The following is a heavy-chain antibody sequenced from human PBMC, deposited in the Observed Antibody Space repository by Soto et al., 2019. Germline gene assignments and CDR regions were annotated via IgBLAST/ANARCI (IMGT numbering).Heavy chain of an antibody. V-gene: IGHV3-49*04. CDR2: IRSKAYGGTT. CDR3: IRGATHYYYYGMDV. D-gene: IGHD5-12*01. CDR1: GFTFRDYA. Sequence: PGGSLRLSCTASGFTFRDYAMSWVRQAPGKGLEWVGFIRSKAYGGTTDYAASVKVRFTISRDDSKSIAYLQMNSLKTEDTAVYYCIRGATHYYYYGMDVWGQGTTVTVSS. J-gene: IGHJ6*02.